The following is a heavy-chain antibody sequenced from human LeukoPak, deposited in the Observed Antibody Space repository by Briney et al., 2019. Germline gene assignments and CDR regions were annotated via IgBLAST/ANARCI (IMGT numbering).Heavy chain of an antibody. V-gene: IGHV3-74*01. CDR2: TVGDGSST. J-gene: IGHJ4*02. CDR3: ASRQGGVLFFDY. Sequence: GGSLRLSCAASGFTFNTYWMHWVRQAPGEGLVWVSHTVGDGSSTSYADSVKGRFTISRDNAKNSLYLQMNSLRAEDTAVYYCASRQGGVLFFDYWGQGALVTVSS. D-gene: IGHD3-16*01. CDR1: GFTFNTYW.